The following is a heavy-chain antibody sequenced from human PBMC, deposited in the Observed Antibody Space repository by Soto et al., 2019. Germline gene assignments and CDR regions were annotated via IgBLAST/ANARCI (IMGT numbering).Heavy chain of an antibody. Sequence: GASVKVSCKASGGTFSSYAISWVRQAPGQGLEWMGGIIPIFGTANYAQKFQGRVTITADESTSTAYMELSSLRSEDTAAYYCARARNHMTTLYYYGMDVWGQGTTVTVSS. D-gene: IGHD4-17*01. CDR2: IIPIFGTA. CDR1: GGTFSSYA. CDR3: ARARNHMTTLYYYGMDV. V-gene: IGHV1-69*13. J-gene: IGHJ6*02.